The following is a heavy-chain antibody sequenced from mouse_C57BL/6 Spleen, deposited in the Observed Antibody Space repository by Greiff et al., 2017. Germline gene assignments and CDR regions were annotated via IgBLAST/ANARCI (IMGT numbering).Heavy chain of an antibody. Sequence: EVKLVESGGGLVQPKGSLKLSCAASGFSFNTYAMNWVRPAPGKGLEWVARIRSKSNNYATYYADSVKDRFTISRDDSESMLYLQMNNLKTEDTAMYYCVSYGNGHYYAMDYWGQGTSVTVSS. CDR3: VSYGNGHYYAMDY. CDR1: GFSFNTYA. J-gene: IGHJ4*01. CDR2: IRSKSNNYAT. V-gene: IGHV10-1*01. D-gene: IGHD2-1*01.